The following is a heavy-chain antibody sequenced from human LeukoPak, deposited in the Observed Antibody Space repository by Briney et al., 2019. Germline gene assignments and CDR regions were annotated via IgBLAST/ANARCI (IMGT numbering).Heavy chain of an antibody. CDR3: ATDIVVVPAAMEGNY. V-gene: IGHV1-24*01. CDR2: SDPEDGET. Sequence: VASVKVSCKVSGYTLTELSMHWVRQSPGKGLEWMGGSDPEDGETIYAQKFQGRVTMTEDTSTDTAYMELSSLRSEDTAVYYCATDIVVVPAAMEGNYWGQGTLVTVSS. CDR1: GYTLTELS. J-gene: IGHJ4*02. D-gene: IGHD2-2*01.